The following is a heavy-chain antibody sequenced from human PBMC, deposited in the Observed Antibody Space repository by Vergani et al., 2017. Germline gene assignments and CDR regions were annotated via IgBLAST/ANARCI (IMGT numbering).Heavy chain of an antibody. CDR3: ARPGMTTVTIGDAFDI. CDR2: INHSGST. Sequence: QVQLQQWGAGLLKPSETLSLTCAVYGGSFSGYYWSWIRQPPGKGLEWIGEINHSGSTNYNPSLKSRVTISVDTSKNQFSLKLSSVTAADTAVYYCARPGMTTVTIGDAFDIWGQGTMVTVSS. J-gene: IGHJ3*02. CDR1: GGSFSGYY. V-gene: IGHV4-34*01. D-gene: IGHD4-17*01.